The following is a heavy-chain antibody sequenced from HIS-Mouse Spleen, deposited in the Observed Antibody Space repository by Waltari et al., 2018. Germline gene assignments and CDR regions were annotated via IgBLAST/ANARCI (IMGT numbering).Heavy chain of an antibody. CDR3: AREIPYSSSWYDWYFDL. D-gene: IGHD6-13*01. Sequence: QLQLQESGPGLVKPSETLSLTCTVSGGSISSSSYYWGWIRQPPGKGLGGIGRIYYSGRTCYNPSLKSRVTIALDTSKNRFSLKLSSVTTADTVVYYCAREIPYSSSWYDWYFDLWGRGTLVTVSS. V-gene: IGHV4-39*07. CDR2: IYYSGRT. J-gene: IGHJ2*01. CDR1: GGSISSSSYY.